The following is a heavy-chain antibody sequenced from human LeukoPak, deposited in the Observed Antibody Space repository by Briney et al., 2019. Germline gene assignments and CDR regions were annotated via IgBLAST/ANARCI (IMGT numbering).Heavy chain of an antibody. V-gene: IGHV4-30-4*01. J-gene: IGHJ5*02. Sequence: SETLSLTCTVSGGSISSGDYYWSWIRQPPGKGLEWIGYIYYSGSTYYNPSLKSRVTISVDTSKNQFSLKLSSVTAADTAVYYCARGGVVTTVTNKRYNWFDPWGQGTLVTVSS. CDR1: GGSISSGDYY. D-gene: IGHD4-17*01. CDR2: IYYSGST. CDR3: ARGGVVTTVTNKRYNWFDP.